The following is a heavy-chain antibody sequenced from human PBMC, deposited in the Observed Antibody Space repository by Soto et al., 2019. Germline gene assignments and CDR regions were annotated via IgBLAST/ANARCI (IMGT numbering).Heavy chain of an antibody. J-gene: IGHJ6*02. CDR3: ARDLRYSSSWYFRDYYYYYGTDV. D-gene: IGHD6-13*01. V-gene: IGHV3-74*01. CDR1: GFTFSSYW. Sequence: GGSLRLSCAASGFTFSSYWMHWVRQAPGKGLVWVSRINSDGSSTSYADSVKGRFTISRDNAKNTLYLQMNSLRAEDTAVYYCARDLRYSSSWYFRDYYYYYGTDVWGQGTTVTVSS. CDR2: INSDGSST.